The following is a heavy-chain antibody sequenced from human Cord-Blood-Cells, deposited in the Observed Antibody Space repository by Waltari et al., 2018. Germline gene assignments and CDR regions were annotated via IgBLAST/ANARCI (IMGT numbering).Heavy chain of an antibody. D-gene: IGHD6-13*01. CDR3: AKDRAAAGKAEYFQH. CDR1: GFTFSSYA. V-gene: IGHV3-23*01. J-gene: IGHJ1*01. Sequence: EVQLLESGGGLVQPGGSLRLSCAASGFTFSSYAMSWVRQAPGKGLEWVSAISGSGGSTYYADSVKGRFTISRDNSKNTLYLQMNSRRAEDTAVYYCAKDRAAAGKAEYFQHWGQGTLVTVSS. CDR2: ISGSGGST.